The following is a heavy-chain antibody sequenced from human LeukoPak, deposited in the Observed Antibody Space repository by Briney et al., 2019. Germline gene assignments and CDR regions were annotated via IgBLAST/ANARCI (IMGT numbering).Heavy chain of an antibody. CDR3: ARDPNSAL. CDR2: IYTSGST. CDR1: GGSISSYY. D-gene: IGHD2-21*01. V-gene: IGHV4-4*07. J-gene: IGHJ4*02. Sequence: SATLSLTCTVSGGSISSYYWSWIRQPAGKGLEWIGRIYTSGSTNYNYSPSLQSRVTMSVDTSKNQFSLKLSSVTAADAAVYYCARDPNSALWGQGTLVTVSS.